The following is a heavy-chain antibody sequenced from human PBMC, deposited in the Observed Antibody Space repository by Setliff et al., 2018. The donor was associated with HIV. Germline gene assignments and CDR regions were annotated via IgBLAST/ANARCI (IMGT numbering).Heavy chain of an antibody. V-gene: IGHV4-34*01. Sequence: SETLSLTCAGYGESFSGYYWSWIRQPPGKGLDWIGEINESGSANYNPSLKSRVTISVDISKKQLSLKLSSVTAADTAVYYCARGIPALGTSYYFDYWGQGTRVTVSS. D-gene: IGHD6-13*01. CDR2: INESGSA. CDR1: GESFSGYY. CDR3: ARGIPALGTSYYFDY. J-gene: IGHJ4*02.